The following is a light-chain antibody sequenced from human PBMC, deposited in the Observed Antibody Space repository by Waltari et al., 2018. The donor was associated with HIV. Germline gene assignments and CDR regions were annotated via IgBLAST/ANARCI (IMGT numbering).Light chain of an antibody. Sequence: QSALTQPPSVSGSPGQSVTISCTGTSSDVGSYTRVSWYQQPPGTAPKLMIYEVTNRPSGVPDRFSGSKSGNTASLTISGLQAEDEAHYYCSSYSSSSTWVFGGGTKLTVL. J-gene: IGLJ3*02. CDR3: SSYSSSSTWV. V-gene: IGLV2-18*02. CDR2: EVT. CDR1: SSDVGSYTR.